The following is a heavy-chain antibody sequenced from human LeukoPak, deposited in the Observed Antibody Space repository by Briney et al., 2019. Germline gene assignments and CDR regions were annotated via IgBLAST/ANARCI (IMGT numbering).Heavy chain of an antibody. Sequence: SETLSLTCTVSGGSISSGSYYWSWIRQPAGKGLEWIGRIYTSWSTNYNPSLKSRVTISVDTSKNQFSLKLSSVTAADTAVYYCARTEESGYSYRYFGYYYYMDVWGKGSTVTVSS. V-gene: IGHV4-61*02. CDR1: GGSISSGSYY. CDR3: ARTEESGYSYRYFGYYYYMDV. J-gene: IGHJ6*03. CDR2: IYTSWST. D-gene: IGHD5-18*01.